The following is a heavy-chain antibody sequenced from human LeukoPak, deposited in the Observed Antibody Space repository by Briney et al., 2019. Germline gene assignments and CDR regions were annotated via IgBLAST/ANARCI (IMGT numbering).Heavy chain of an antibody. Sequence: PGGSLRLSCVASGFNFSKNDMHWVRQTTERGLEWVSAIGVAGDTYYAAPVKGRFTISRENGKNSVYLQMNSLRAGDTAVYFCAKAFDYNGLRGEGGSFDCWGQGALVTVSS. V-gene: IGHV3-13*01. D-gene: IGHD4-11*01. J-gene: IGHJ4*02. CDR2: IGVAGDT. CDR3: AKAFDYNGLRGEGGSFDC. CDR1: GFNFSKND.